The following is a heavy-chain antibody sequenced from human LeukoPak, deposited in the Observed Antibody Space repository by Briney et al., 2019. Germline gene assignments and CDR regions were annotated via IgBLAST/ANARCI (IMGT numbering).Heavy chain of an antibody. V-gene: IGHV3-21*01. J-gene: IGHJ4*02. D-gene: IGHD3-3*01. CDR1: GFTFSSYS. CDR2: ISSSSSYI. CDR3: ARKYYDFWSGYEHTNYYFDY. Sequence: GGSLRLSCAASGFTFSSYSMNWVRQAPGKGLEWVSSISSSSSYIYYADSVKGRFTISRDNAKNSLYLQMNSLRAEDTAVYYCARKYYDFWSGYEHTNYYFDYWGQGTLVTVSS.